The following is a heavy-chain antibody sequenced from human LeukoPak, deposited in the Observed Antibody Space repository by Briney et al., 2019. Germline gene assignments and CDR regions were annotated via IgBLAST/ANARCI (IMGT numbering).Heavy chain of an antibody. V-gene: IGHV3-23*01. Sequence: LPGGSLRLSCAASGFTFSSYGMSWVRQAPGKGLEWVSTISDGGGNTYYADSGKGRFTISRDNAKNSLYLQMNSLRAEDTAVYYCARGGSGWPFDYWGQGTLVTVSS. D-gene: IGHD6-19*01. CDR3: ARGGSGWPFDY. CDR2: ISDGGGNT. CDR1: GFTFSSYG. J-gene: IGHJ4*02.